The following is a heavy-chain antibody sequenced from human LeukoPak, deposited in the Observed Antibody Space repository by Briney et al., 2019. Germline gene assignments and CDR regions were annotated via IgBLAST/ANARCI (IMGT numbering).Heavy chain of an antibody. CDR3: ARDLLPRPVGWFDP. D-gene: IGHD2-21*01. CDR2: IIPIFGTA. CDR1: GGTFSSYA. J-gene: IGHJ5*02. Sequence: SVKVSCKASGGTFSSYAISWVRQAPGQGLEWMGGIIPIFGTANYAQKFQGRVTITADESTSTAYMELSSLRSEDTAVYYCARDLLPRPVGWFDPWGQGTLATVSS. V-gene: IGHV1-69*13.